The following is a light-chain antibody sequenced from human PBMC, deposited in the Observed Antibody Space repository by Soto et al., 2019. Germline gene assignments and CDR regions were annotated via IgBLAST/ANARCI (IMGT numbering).Light chain of an antibody. J-gene: IGLJ1*01. CDR2: ATS. CDR1: SSDVGTYNL. V-gene: IGLV2-14*02. Sequence: QSALTQPAAVSGSPGQSITISCTGTSSDVGTYNLVSWYQQYPGKAPKLMIYATSKRPSGVSNRFSGSKSGDTASLTISGLQAEDEADYYCSLYTSTSTFVFGTGTKLTVL. CDR3: SLYTSTSTFV.